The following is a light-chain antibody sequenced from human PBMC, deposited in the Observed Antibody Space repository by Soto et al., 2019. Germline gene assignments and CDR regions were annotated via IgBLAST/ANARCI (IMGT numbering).Light chain of an antibody. J-gene: IGLJ1*01. Sequence: QSVLTQPPSVSGSPGQSVTISCTGTSTDFVIYNRLSWYQQPPGTAPKLIIYEASNRPSGVPDRFSGSKSGNTASLTISGLQDEDEADYYCSSYTREKSQVVGTGTKVTVL. V-gene: IGLV2-18*02. CDR3: SSYTREKSQV. CDR2: EAS. CDR1: STDFVIYNR.